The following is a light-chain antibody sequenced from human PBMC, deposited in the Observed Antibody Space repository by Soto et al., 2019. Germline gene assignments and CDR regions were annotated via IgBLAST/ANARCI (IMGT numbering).Light chain of an antibody. V-gene: IGKV1-6*02. J-gene: IGKJ1*01. Sequence: AIQMTQSPSSLAGSVGDRLTITCRARQDIGNDLGWYQQKPGKAPKLLIYAASSFQRGVSSRFSGSGCGTEFPLTISSLQPEYFATYYRLRVFICPRAFVHGTQAHIK. CDR3: LRVFICPRA. CDR2: AAS. CDR1: QDIGND.